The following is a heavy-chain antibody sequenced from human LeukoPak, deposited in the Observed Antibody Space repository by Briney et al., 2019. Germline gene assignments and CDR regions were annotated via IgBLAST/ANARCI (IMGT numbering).Heavy chain of an antibody. CDR1: GDSVVPNKVA. CDR3: TRGKYSGFDI. V-gene: IGHV6-1*01. D-gene: IGHD2-21*01. Sequence: SQTLSHTCAISGDSVVPNKVAWIWITHSPSRGLVCLGRTYLRSKWYNEYAVSVKSRITINPETSRNHFSLQLNSVIPEDRAVYYCTRGKYSGFDIWGQGTMVNVSS. J-gene: IGHJ3*02. CDR2: TYLRSKWYN.